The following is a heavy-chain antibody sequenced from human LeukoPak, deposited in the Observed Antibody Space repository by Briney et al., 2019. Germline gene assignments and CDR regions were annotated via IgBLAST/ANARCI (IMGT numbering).Heavy chain of an antibody. V-gene: IGHV1-18*01. Sequence: ASVKVSCEASGYTFTSYGISWVRQAPGQGLEWMGWISAYNGNTNYAQKPQGRVTMTTDTSTSTAYMELQSMRLNDTAADDCSPLSRVNGGGYYFDYWGQGTLVTVSS. CDR2: ISAYNGNT. J-gene: IGHJ4*02. CDR3: SPLSRVNGGGYYFDY. CDR1: GYTFTSYG. D-gene: IGHD3-16*01.